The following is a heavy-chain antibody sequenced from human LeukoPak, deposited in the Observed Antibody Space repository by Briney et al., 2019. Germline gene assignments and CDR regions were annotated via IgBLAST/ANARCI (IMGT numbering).Heavy chain of an antibody. Sequence: GGSLRLSCSASGFTFRSFAMFWVRQAPGKGLEYVSAFSSNGDSTHYTDSLRGRFTISRDNSKNTVDLQMNTLRPEDTAVYYCVKSPRRSPTAIYGDYGTYDSWGQGTLVTVSS. J-gene: IGHJ4*02. CDR3: VKSPRRSPTAIYGDYGTYDS. V-gene: IGHV3-64D*09. CDR2: FSSNGDST. D-gene: IGHD4-17*01. CDR1: GFTFRSFA.